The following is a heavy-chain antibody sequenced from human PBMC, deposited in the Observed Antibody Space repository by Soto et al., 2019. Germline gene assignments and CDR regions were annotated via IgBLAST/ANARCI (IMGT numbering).Heavy chain of an antibody. Sequence: EVQLLESGGGLVQPGGSLRLSWAASGFTFNAYAMTWVRQAPGKGLEWVSAIGGSGGNRYYAASVKGRFTISRDNSKDTVDLQMNRLRVEDTAVYYCARVASDYINSVDHWGQGILVTVSS. J-gene: IGHJ4*02. CDR1: GFTFNAYA. CDR2: IGGSGGNR. V-gene: IGHV3-23*01. D-gene: IGHD4-4*01. CDR3: ARVASDYINSVDH.